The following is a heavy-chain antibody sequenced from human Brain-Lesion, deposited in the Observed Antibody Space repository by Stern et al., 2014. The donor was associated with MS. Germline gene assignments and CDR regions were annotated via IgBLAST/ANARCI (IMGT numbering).Heavy chain of an antibody. CDR2: INPKSGGT. CDR3: ATYYYDATGYNDF. D-gene: IGHD3-22*01. V-gene: IGHV1-2*04. CDR1: GYTFTGYY. J-gene: IGHJ4*02. Sequence: QLAQSGAEVKKPGASVKVSCKASGYTFTGYYMHWVRQAPGQGLEWMGWINPKSGGTNYAQKFQGWVTMTRDTSINTAYMELSRLRSDDTAVYYCATYYYDATGYNDFWGQGTLVTVSS.